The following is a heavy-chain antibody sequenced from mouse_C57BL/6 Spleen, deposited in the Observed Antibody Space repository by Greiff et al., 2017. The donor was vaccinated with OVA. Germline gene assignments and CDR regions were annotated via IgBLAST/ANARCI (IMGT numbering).Heavy chain of an antibody. CDR1: GYTFTDYN. D-gene: IGHD1-1*01. V-gene: IGHV1-22*01. CDR2: INPNNGGT. J-gene: IGHJ2*01. CDR3: ARGGYYYGSSYVEVFDY. Sequence: VQLQQSGPELVKPGASVKMSCKASGYTFTDYNMHWVKQSHGKSLEWIGYINPNNGGTSYNQKFKGKATLTVNKSSSTAYMELRSLTSEDSAVYYCARGGYYYGSSYVEVFDYWGQGTTLTVSS.